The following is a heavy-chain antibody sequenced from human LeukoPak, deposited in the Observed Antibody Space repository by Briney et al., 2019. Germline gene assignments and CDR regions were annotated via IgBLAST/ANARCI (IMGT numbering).Heavy chain of an antibody. V-gene: IGHV4-38-2*02. CDR2: IYYSGST. Sequence: SETLSLTCTVSGYSISSGYYWGWIRQPPGKGLEWIGSIYYSGSTYYNPSLKSRVTISVDTSKNQFSLKLSSVTAADTAVYYCACITMVRGVGGPPIYFDYWGQGTLVTVSS. J-gene: IGHJ4*02. D-gene: IGHD3-10*01. CDR1: GYSISSGYY. CDR3: ACITMVRGVGGPPIYFDY.